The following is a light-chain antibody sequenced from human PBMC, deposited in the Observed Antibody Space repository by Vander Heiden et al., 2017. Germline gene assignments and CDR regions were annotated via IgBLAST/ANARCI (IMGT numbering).Light chain of an antibody. CDR1: RSNIGAGYD. V-gene: IGLV1-40*01. Sequence: QSVLTQPPSVSGAPGQRVTISFTGSRSNIGAGYDVHWYQPLPGTAPKLLIYGNSNRPAGVPDRFAGSKSGTSASLAITGLQAEDEADYYCQSYDSSLSGWVFGGGTKLTVL. CDR2: GNS. CDR3: QSYDSSLSGWV. J-gene: IGLJ3*02.